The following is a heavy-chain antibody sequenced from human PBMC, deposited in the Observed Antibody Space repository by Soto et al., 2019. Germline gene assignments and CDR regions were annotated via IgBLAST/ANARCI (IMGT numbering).Heavy chain of an antibody. Sequence: QLQLQESGPGLVKPSETLSLTCTVSGGSISSSSYYWGWIRQPPGKGLEWIGSIYYSGSTYYNPSLKSRVTISVDTSKNQFSLKLSSVTATDTAVYYCASQFRPHRAEQPLLDYWGQGTLVTVSS. V-gene: IGHV4-39*01. J-gene: IGHJ4*02. CDR3: ASQFRPHRAEQPLLDY. D-gene: IGHD6-13*01. CDR2: IYYSGST. CDR1: GGSISSSSYY.